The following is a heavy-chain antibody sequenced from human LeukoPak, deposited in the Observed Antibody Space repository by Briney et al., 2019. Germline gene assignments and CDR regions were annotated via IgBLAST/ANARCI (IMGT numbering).Heavy chain of an antibody. CDR1: GASMNGTTSY. Sequence: SETLSLTCSVSGASMNGTTSYWAWVRQAPGKGLEWVGTIHFDGTTFYNPSLKSRITMSVDKAKSHFSLRLRSVTATETATYFCARRKDDMIRGLSGWFDSWGQGTLVTVAS. D-gene: IGHD3-10*01. CDR3: ARRKDDMIRGLSGWFDS. CDR2: IHFDGTT. J-gene: IGHJ5*01. V-gene: IGHV4-39*02.